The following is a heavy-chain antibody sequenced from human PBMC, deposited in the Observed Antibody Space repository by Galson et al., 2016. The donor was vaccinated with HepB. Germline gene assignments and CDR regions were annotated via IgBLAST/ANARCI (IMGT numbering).Heavy chain of an antibody. CDR1: GHSFANYW. V-gene: IGHV5-51*01. J-gene: IGHJ4*02. D-gene: IGHD4-17*01. CDR3: ARGGLTTVTVLFDF. CDR2: IFPGDSDT. Sequence: QSGAEVKKAGESLKISCKGSGHSFANYWIGWVRQMPGKGLEWMGSIFPGDSDTKYSPSFQGQVTISADKSANTAYLQWDGLKTSDTAIYYCARGGLTTVTVLFDFWGQGTRVTVSS.